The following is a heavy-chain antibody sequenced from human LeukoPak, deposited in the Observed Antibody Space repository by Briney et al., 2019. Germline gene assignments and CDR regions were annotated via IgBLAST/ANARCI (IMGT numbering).Heavy chain of an antibody. V-gene: IGHV3-30-3*01. CDR1: GFTFSSYA. J-gene: IGHJ4*02. CDR2: ISYDGSNK. CDR3: ARGDVLLPYYYDSSGYYVFDY. Sequence: GRSLRLSCAASGFTFSSYAMHWVRQAPGKGLEWVAVISYDGSNKYYADSVKGRFTISRDNSKNTLYLQMNSLRAEDTAVYYCARGDVLLPYYYDSSGYYVFDYWGQGTLSPSPQ. D-gene: IGHD3-22*01.